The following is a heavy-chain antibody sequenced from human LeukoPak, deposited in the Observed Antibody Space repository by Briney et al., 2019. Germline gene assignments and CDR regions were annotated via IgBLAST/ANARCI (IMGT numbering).Heavy chain of an antibody. V-gene: IGHV3-11*04. Sequence: KPGGSLRLSCAASGFTFSGYYMSWIPQAPGKGLEGVSYISSSGSTKYYADPVKGRFTISRDNAKNSLYLQMNSLRAEDTAVYYCARERYSSSSSYFDYWGQGTLVTVSS. CDR2: ISSSGSTK. D-gene: IGHD6-6*01. CDR3: ARERYSSSSSYFDY. J-gene: IGHJ4*02. CDR1: GFTFSGYY.